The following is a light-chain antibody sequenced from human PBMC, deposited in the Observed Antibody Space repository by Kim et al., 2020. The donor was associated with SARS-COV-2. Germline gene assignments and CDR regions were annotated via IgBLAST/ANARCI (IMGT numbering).Light chain of an antibody. CDR3: QKYNSAPWT. CDR2: GAS. V-gene: IGKV1-27*01. Sequence: DIQMAQSPSSLSASVGDRVTITCRASQGISNSLAWYRQKPGKVPMLLIYGASTLRSGFPSRFRGSGSGTDFTLTISSLQPEDAATYYCQKYNSAPWTFGQGTKVDIK. J-gene: IGKJ1*01. CDR1: QGISNS.